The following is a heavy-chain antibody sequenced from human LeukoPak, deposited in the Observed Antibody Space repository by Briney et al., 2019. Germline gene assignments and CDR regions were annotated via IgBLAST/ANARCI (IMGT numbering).Heavy chain of an antibody. J-gene: IGHJ4*02. V-gene: IGHV3-23*01. CDR2: ISGSGGST. D-gene: IGHD2-2*01. CDR3: AKISYCSSTSCQAPFDY. Sequence: GGSLRLSCAASGFTFSSYAMSWVRQAPGKGLEWVSAISGSGGSTYYADSVKGRFTISRDSSKNTLYLQMNSLRAEDTAVYYCAKISYCSSTSCQAPFDYWGQGTLVTVSS. CDR1: GFTFSSYA.